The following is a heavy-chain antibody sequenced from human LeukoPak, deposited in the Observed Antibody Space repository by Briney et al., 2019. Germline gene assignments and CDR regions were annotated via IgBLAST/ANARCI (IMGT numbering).Heavy chain of an antibody. CDR3: ARDGAHYYDSSGYLD. D-gene: IGHD3-22*01. J-gene: IGHJ4*02. CDR1: GFTFSSNG. CDR2: ISYDGSNK. V-gene: IGHV3-30*03. Sequence: PGGSLRLSCAASGFTFSSNGMHWVRQAPGKGLEWVAVISYDGSNKYYADSVKGRFTISRDNSKNTLYLQMNSLRAEDTAVYYCARDGAHYYDSSGYLDWGQGTLVTVSS.